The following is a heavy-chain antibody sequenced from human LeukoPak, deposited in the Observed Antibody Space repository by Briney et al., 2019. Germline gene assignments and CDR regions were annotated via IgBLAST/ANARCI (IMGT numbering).Heavy chain of an antibody. Sequence: QTGGSLRLSCAASGFTFSSYSMNWVRQAPGKGLEWVSYISSSSSTIYYADSVKGRFTISRDNAKNSLYLQMNSLRDEDTAVYYCARDLRSMIAGWYFDLWGRGTLVTVSS. V-gene: IGHV3-48*02. CDR2: ISSSSSTI. J-gene: IGHJ2*01. D-gene: IGHD3-22*01. CDR3: ARDLRSMIAGWYFDL. CDR1: GFTFSSYS.